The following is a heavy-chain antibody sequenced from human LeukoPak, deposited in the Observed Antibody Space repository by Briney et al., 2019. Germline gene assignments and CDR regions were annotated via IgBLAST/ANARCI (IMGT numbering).Heavy chain of an antibody. CDR2: RNWNGGST. J-gene: IGHJ4*02. V-gene: IGHV3-20*04. CDR1: GCTFDDYG. D-gene: IGHD3-22*01. CDR3: ARDTLKYYYDSSGYYFSY. Sequence: GGSLRLSCAASGCTFDDYGMSWGRQAPGKGLEWVSGRNWNGGSTGYADSVKGRFTISRDNAKNSLYLQMNSLRAEDTALYYCARDTLKYYYDSSGYYFSYWGQGTLVTVSS.